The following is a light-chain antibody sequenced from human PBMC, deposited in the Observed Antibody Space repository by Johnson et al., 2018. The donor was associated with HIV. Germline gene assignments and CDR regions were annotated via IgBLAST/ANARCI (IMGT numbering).Light chain of an antibody. V-gene: IGLV1-51*01. Sequence: QSVLTQPPSVSAAPGQKVTISCSGSSSNIGNMYVSWYQQLPGTAPKLLIFASNTRPSGLPDRFSGSHSAPSASLAITGLQPGDEADDYCGTWDSSLSAGFFGTGTKVTVL. CDR2: ASN. J-gene: IGLJ1*01. CDR3: GTWDSSLSAGF. CDR1: SSNIGNMY.